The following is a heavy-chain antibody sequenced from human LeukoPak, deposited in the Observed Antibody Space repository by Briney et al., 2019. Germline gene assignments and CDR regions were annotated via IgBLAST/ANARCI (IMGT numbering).Heavy chain of an antibody. J-gene: IGHJ5*02. CDR1: GGSISSSSYY. V-gene: IGHV4-39*01. CDR3: ARHTRGNNWFDP. Sequence: SETLSLTCTVSGGSISSSSYYCDWIRQPPGKGLEWIGDINYSGGTYYNPSLKSRVTMSVDTSKNQFSLKLSSVTAADTAVYYCARHTRGNNWFDPWGQGTLVTVSS. D-gene: IGHD1-1*01. CDR2: INYSGGT.